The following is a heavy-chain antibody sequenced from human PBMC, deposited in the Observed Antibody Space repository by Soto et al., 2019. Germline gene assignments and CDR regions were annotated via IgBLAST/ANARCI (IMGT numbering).Heavy chain of an antibody. V-gene: IGHV4-34*01. CDR3: ARLRRQVYYYYYMDV. Sequence: PSETLSLTCAVYGGSFSGYYWSWIRQPPGKGLEWIGEINHSGSTNYNPSLKSRVTISVDTSKNQFSLKLSSVTAADTAVYYCARLRRQVYYYYYMDVWGKGTTVTVSS. D-gene: IGHD4-17*01. CDR1: GGSFSGYY. CDR2: INHSGST. J-gene: IGHJ6*03.